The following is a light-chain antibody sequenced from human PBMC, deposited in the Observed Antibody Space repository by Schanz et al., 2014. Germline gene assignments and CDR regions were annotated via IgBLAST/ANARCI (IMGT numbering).Light chain of an antibody. J-gene: IGLJ3*02. CDR3: CSYAGSSTWV. V-gene: IGLV2-8*01. CDR2: DVT. Sequence: QSALTQPPSASGSPGQSVTISCTGTSSDIGRYNYVSWYQHHPGKAPKLLIYDVTKRPSGVPDRFSGSKSGNTASLTVSGLQAEDEADYYCCSYAGSSTWVFGGGTKLTVL. CDR1: SSDIGRYNY.